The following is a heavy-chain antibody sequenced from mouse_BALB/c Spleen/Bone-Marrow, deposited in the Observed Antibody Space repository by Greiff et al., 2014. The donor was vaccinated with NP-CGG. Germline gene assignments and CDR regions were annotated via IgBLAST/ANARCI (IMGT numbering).Heavy chain of an antibody. CDR2: IDPANGNT. CDR1: GFNIKDTY. CDR3: AIYYGNYYAMDY. Sequence: VQLQQSGAELVKPGASVKLSCTASGFNIKDTYMHWVKQRPEQGLEWIGRIDPANGNTKYDPKFQGKAAITADTSSNTAYLQLSSLTSEDTAVYYCAIYYGNYYAMDYWGQGTSVTVSS. D-gene: IGHD2-1*01. V-gene: IGHV14-3*02. J-gene: IGHJ4*01.